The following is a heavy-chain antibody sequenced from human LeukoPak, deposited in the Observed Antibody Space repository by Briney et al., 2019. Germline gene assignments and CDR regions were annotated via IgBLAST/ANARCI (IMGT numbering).Heavy chain of an antibody. J-gene: IGHJ4*02. V-gene: IGHV3-49*04. CDR2: IRSKAYGGTT. D-gene: IGHD1-20*01. CDR1: GFTFGDYA. CDR3: TRENNWNGRTDY. Sequence: GGSLRLSCTASGFTFGDYAMSWVRQAPGKGLEWVGFIRSKAYGGTTEYAASVKGRFTISRDDSKSIAYLQMNSLKTEDTAVYYCTRENNWNGRTDYWGQGTLVTVSS.